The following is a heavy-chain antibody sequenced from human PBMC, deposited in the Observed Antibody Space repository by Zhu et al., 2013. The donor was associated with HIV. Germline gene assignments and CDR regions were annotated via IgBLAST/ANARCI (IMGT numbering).Heavy chain of an antibody. CDR3: ARRGYNHAMDV. V-gene: IGHV1-18*01. CDR1: GYTFTSYA. J-gene: IGHJ6*02. D-gene: IGHD5-12*01. CDR2: ISDYYDKT. Sequence: QIQLVQSGTEVKTPGASVKISCKASGYTFTSYAITWVRQAPGQGLEWMGWISDYYDKTNYAQKLQGRVTMTTDTSTNTAYMELGSLRSDDTAVYYCARRGYNHAMDVWGQGTTVTVSS.